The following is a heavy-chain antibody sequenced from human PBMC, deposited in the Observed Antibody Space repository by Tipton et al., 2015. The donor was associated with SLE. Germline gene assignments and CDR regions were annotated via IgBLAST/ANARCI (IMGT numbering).Heavy chain of an antibody. CDR2: IYHSGST. J-gene: IGHJ4*02. CDR3: ARGPVYYDRQSYFDY. D-gene: IGHD3-22*01. Sequence: TLSLTCAVSGGSISSFNWWTWVRQTPGKGLEWIGEIYHSGSTNYNPSLKSRVTISVDKSKNQFSLRLSSVTAADTAVYYCARGPVYYDRQSYFDYWGQGTLVTVSS. CDR1: GGSISSFNW. V-gene: IGHV4-4*02.